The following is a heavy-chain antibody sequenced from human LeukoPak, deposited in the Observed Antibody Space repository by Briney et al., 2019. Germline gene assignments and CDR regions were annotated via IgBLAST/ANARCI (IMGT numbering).Heavy chain of an antibody. Sequence: GRSLRLSCAASGFTFSSYAMHWVRQAPGKGLEWVAVISYDGSNKYYADSVKGRFTISRDNSKNTLYLQMNSLRAEDTAEYYCARGGSGWSYWGQGTLVTVSS. D-gene: IGHD6-19*01. J-gene: IGHJ4*02. CDR1: GFTFSSYA. V-gene: IGHV3-30*01. CDR3: ARGGSGWSY. CDR2: ISYDGSNK.